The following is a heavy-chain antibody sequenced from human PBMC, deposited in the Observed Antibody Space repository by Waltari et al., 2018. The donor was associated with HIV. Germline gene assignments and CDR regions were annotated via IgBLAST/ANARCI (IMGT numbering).Heavy chain of an antibody. CDR3: ARVYRLGSRGYYYYGMDV. J-gene: IGHJ6*02. V-gene: IGHV4-38-2*01. Sequence: QVQLQESGPGLVKPSETLSLTCAVSGYSISSGYYWGWIRQPTGRGLEWIGCIYHRGSTHYNPSLKSRVTISVDTSKNQFSLKLSSVTAADTAVYYCARVYRLGSRGYYYYGMDVWGQGTTVTVSS. D-gene: IGHD1-26*01. CDR2: IYHRGST. CDR1: GYSISSGYY.